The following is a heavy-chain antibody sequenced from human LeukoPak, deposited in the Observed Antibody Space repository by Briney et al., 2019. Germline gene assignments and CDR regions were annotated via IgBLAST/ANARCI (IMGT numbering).Heavy chain of an antibody. D-gene: IGHD5-12*01. V-gene: IGHV3-21*01. Sequence: GGSLRLSCAASGFTFSSYSMNWVRQAPGKGLEWVSSISSSSSYIYYADSVKGRFTISRDNSKNTLYLQMNSLRAEDTAVYYCAKDLVDIVATSPAYYFDYWGQGTLVTVSS. CDR1: GFTFSSYS. J-gene: IGHJ4*02. CDR2: ISSSSSYI. CDR3: AKDLVDIVATSPAYYFDY.